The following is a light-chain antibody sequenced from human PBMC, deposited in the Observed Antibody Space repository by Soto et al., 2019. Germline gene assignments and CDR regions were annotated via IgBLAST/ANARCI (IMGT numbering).Light chain of an antibody. CDR1: SSNIGAGYD. J-gene: IGLJ3*02. Sequence: QSVLTQPPSVSGAPGQRVTISCTGSSSNIGAGYDVHWYQQLPGTAPKLLIYVDNTRPSGVPDRFSGSMSGTSASLAITGLQAEDEADYYCQSYDSSLSGGVFGGGTQLTVL. CDR2: VDN. CDR3: QSYDSSLSGGV. V-gene: IGLV1-40*01.